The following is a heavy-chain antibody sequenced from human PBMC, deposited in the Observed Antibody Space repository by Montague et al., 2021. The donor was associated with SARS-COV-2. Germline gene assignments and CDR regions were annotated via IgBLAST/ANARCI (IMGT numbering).Heavy chain of an antibody. CDR1: GGSISSSNW. Sequence: SETLSLTCAVSGGSISSSNWWSWVRQPPGKGLEWIGEIYHSGSTNYNPSLKSQVTISVDKSKNQFSLKLSSVTAADTAVYYCVREPYYYDSSGYPYYYYYGMDVWGQGTTVTVSS. V-gene: IGHV4-4*02. CDR3: VREPYYYDSSGYPYYYYYGMDV. J-gene: IGHJ6*02. CDR2: IYHSGST. D-gene: IGHD3-22*01.